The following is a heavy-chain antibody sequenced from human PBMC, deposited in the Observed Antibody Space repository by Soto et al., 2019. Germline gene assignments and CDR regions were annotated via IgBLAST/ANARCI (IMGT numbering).Heavy chain of an antibody. CDR1: GYTFTSYD. D-gene: IGHD2-21*01. CDR2: MNPNSGNT. CDR3: ARGKAYCGGDCYFRDAFDI. V-gene: IGHV1-8*02. J-gene: IGHJ3*02. Sequence: ASVKVSCKASGYTFTSYDINWVRQATGQGLEWMGWMNPNSGNTGYAQKFQGRVTMTRNTSISTAYMELSSLRSEDTAVYYCARGKAYCGGDCYFRDAFDIWGQGTMVTVSS.